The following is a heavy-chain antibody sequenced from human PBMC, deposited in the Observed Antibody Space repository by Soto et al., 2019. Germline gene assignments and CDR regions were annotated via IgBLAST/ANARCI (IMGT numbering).Heavy chain of an antibody. V-gene: IGHV1-18*01. CDR2: VSAYNGER. CDR1: GYTFTNYG. Sequence: QVQLVQSGAEVKKPGASVKVSCKASGYTFTNYGINWVRQAPGQGLAWLGWVSAYNGERRYAQRVQARVIMTTDTSTTTAYMELRSLRSDDTAVYYCSRGTSIPASGDYWGQGTLVTVSS. CDR3: SRGTSIPASGDY. D-gene: IGHD6-6*01. J-gene: IGHJ4*01.